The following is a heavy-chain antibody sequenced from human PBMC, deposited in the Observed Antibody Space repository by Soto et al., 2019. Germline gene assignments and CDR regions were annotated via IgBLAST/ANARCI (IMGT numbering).Heavy chain of an antibody. CDR1: GGTFSSYT. D-gene: IGHD5-18*01. CDR3: AREPTTPGGYSYGSYYYGMDV. J-gene: IGHJ6*02. V-gene: IGHV1-69*08. CDR2: IIPILGIA. Sequence: QVQLVQSGAEVKKPGSSVKVSCKASGGTFSSYTISWVRQAPGQGLEWLGRIIPILGIANYAQKFQGRVTITADKSTSTAYMELSSLRSEDTAVYYCAREPTTPGGYSYGSYYYGMDVWGQGTTVTVSS.